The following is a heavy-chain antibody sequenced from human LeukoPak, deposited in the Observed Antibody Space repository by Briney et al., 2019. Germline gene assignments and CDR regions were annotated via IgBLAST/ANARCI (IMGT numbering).Heavy chain of an antibody. CDR3: ARLSGGGYYYDMDV. D-gene: IGHD4-23*01. J-gene: IGHJ6*03. Sequence: PSETLSLTCTVSGGSISSYYWSWIRQPPGKGLDWIGYIYTSGSTNYNPSLKSRVTISVDTSKNQSSLKLSSVTAADTAVYYCARLSGGGYYYDMDVWGKGTTVTVSS. CDR2: IYTSGST. CDR1: GGSISSYY. V-gene: IGHV4-4*09.